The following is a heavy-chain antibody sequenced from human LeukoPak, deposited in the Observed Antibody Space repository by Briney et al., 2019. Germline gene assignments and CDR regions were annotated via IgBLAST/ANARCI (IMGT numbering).Heavy chain of an antibody. Sequence: GRSLRLSCSASGFSFSSYGMHWVRQAPGKGLEWVAVIWYDGSKQYYGDSVKGRFTISRDNSKNTLYLQMNSLSAEDTATYYCARDNYTSTACYDYWGQGTLVTVSS. J-gene: IGHJ4*02. V-gene: IGHV3-33*01. CDR2: IWYDGSKQ. CDR3: ARDNYTSTACYDY. D-gene: IGHD2-2*01. CDR1: GFSFSSYG.